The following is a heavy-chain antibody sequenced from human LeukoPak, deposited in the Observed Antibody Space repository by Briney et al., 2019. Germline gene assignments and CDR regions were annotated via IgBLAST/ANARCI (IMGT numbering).Heavy chain of an antibody. CDR1: GFTFSSYS. D-gene: IGHD6-6*01. V-gene: IGHV3-48*01. Sequence: GGSLRPSCAASGFTFSSYSMNWVRQAPGKGLEWVSYISSSSSTIYYADSVKGRFTISRDNSKNTLFLQMNSLRVEDTAVYYCAKEEQQFDYFDYWGQGTLVTVSS. CDR3: AKEEQQFDYFDY. CDR2: ISSSSSTI. J-gene: IGHJ4*02.